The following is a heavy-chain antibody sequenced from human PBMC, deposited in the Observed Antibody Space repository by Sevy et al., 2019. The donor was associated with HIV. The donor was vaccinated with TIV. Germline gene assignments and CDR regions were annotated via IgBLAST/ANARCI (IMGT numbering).Heavy chain of an antibody. J-gene: IGHJ5*02. V-gene: IGHV1-2*02. CDR2: INPNSGGT. CDR3: ARSDRWLAARSWFDP. Sequence: ASVKVSCKASGYTFTGYYMHWVRQAPGQGLEWMGWINPNSGGTNYAQKFQGRVTMTRDTSISTAYMELSRLRSDDTAVYYWARSDRWLAARSWFDPWGQGTLVTVSS. D-gene: IGHD6-6*01. CDR1: GYTFTGYY.